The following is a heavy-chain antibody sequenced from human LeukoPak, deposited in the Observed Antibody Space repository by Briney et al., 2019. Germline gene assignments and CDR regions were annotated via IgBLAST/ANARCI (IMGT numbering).Heavy chain of an antibody. CDR2: ISGSGGST. V-gene: IGHV3-23*01. CDR1: GFTFSSYA. D-gene: IGHD3-3*01. CDR3: AKDPENYDFWSSYLDY. J-gene: IGHJ4*02. Sequence: GGSLRLSCAASGFTFSSYAMSWVRQAPGKGLEWVSAISGSGGSTYYADSVKGRFTISRDNSKNTLYLQMNSPRAEDTAVYYCAKDPENYDFWSSYLDYWGQGTLVTVSS.